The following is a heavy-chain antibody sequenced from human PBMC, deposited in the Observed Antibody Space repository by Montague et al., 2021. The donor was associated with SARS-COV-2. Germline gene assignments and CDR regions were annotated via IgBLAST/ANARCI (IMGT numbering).Heavy chain of an antibody. CDR1: GFTFGDYA. CDR2: IRSKAYGGTT. V-gene: IGHV3-49*04. J-gene: IGHJ5*02. CDR3: TRDDFWSGYYSS. Sequence: SLRLSCAASGFTFGDYAMSWVRQAPGKGLEWVGFIRSKAYGGTTEYAASVKGRFTISRDDSKSIAYLQMNSLKTEDTAVYYCTRDDFWSGYYSSWGQGTLVTVST. D-gene: IGHD3-3*01.